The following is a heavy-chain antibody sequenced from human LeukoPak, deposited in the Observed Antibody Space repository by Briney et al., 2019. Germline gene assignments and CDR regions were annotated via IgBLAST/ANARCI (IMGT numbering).Heavy chain of an antibody. Sequence: PGGSLRLSCAASGFTFNTYSMSWIRQPPGKGLEWIGYIYYSGSTNYNPSLKSRVTISVDTSKNQFSLKLSSVTAADTAVYYCARVRHGAFDIWGQGTMVTVSS. J-gene: IGHJ3*02. CDR3: ARVRHGAFDI. CDR2: IYYSGST. CDR1: GFTFNTYS. V-gene: IGHV4-59*01.